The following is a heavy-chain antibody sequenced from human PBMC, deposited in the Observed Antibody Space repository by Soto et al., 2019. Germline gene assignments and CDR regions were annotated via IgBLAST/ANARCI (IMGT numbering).Heavy chain of an antibody. CDR3: ARERVRYYGPGSYYTFMDV. CDR1: GGSISSYY. J-gene: IGHJ6*03. Sequence: KPSETLSLTCTVSGGSISSYYWSWIRQPPGKGLEWIGYIYYSGSTNYNPSLKSRVTISVDTSKNQFSLKLSSVTAADTAVYYCARERVRYYGPGSYYTFMDVWGKGTTVTVSS. D-gene: IGHD3-10*01. V-gene: IGHV4-59*01. CDR2: IYYSGST.